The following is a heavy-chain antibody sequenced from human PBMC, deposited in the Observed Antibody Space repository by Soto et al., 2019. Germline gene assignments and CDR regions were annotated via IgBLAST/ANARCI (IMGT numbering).Heavy chain of an antibody. CDR1: GYTFSGSS. D-gene: IGHD2-2*01. Sequence: GGTLRLSCVASGYTFSGSSFHWVRQASGKGLEWVGRIRGKANSYETAYAESVKGRFTISRDDSKNTAFLQMNSLKTEDTAVYYCTSRYCSSASCHTWGQGTRVTVSS. CDR2: IRGKANSYET. J-gene: IGHJ5*02. V-gene: IGHV3-73*01. CDR3: TSRYCSSASCHT.